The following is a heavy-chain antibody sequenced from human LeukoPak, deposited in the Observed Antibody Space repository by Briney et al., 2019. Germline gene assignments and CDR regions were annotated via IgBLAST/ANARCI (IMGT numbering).Heavy chain of an antibody. CDR2: ISYDGSNK. CDR3: ASDSLLWFGMDV. V-gene: IGHV3-30*03. CDR1: GFTFSSYG. J-gene: IGHJ6*04. Sequence: QAGGSLRLSCAASGFTFSSYGMHWVRQAPGKGLEWVAVISYDGSNKYYADSVKGRFTISRDNSKNTLYLQMNSLRAEDTAVYYCASDSLLWFGMDVWGKGTTVTVSS. D-gene: IGHD3-10*01.